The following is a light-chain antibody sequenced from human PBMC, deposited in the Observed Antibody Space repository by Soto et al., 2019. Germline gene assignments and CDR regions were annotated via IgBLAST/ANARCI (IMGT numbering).Light chain of an antibody. J-gene: IGKJ1*01. V-gene: IGKV3-20*01. CDR2: GAS. CDR3: QQYSSTFWT. Sequence: EIVLTQSPGTLSLSPGERTTLSCRASQSISSSYLAWYQQKPGQAPRLLVYGASISATVIPGRFSGSGSVTDFTLTISRLEPEDCVLYYYQQYSSTFWTLGQGTKVEIK. CDR1: QSISSSY.